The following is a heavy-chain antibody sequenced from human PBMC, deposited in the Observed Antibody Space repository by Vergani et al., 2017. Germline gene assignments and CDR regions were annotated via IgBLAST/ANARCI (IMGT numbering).Heavy chain of an antibody. D-gene: IGHD3-10*01. V-gene: IGHV4-59*01. J-gene: IGHJ4*02. CDR2: VSFRGDT. Sequence: QVQLQESGPGLVKPSETLSLTCTVSGGSITNNFWSWIRQPPGKGLEWMGYVSFRGDTLYDPSVKGRMTISLNTSSNQFSLYLTSVTAADTAVYYCARSRIYYGAGSPDDWGQGTLVTVAS. CDR3: ARSRIYYGAGSPDD. CDR1: GGSITNNF.